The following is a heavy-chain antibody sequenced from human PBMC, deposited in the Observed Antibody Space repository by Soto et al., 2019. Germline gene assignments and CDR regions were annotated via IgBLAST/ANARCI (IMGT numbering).Heavy chain of an antibody. J-gene: IGHJ6*02. D-gene: IGHD6-13*01. CDR3: ATISSSSWSHSGMDV. Sequence: PSETLSLTCTVSGGSISSYYWSWIRQPPGKGLEWIGYIYYSGSTNYNPSLKSRVTISVDTSKNQFSLKLSSVTAADTAVYYCATISSSSWSHSGMDVWGQGTTVTVSS. V-gene: IGHV4-59*08. CDR1: GGSISSYY. CDR2: IYYSGST.